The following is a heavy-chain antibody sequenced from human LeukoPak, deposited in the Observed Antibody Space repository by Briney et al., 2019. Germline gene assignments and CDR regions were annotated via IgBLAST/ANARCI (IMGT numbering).Heavy chain of an antibody. CDR2: IYYSGST. V-gene: IGHV4-39*01. CDR1: GGSISSSSYY. CDR3: ARQMGVFWPTFGGVPSFDY. Sequence: KSSEILSLTCTVSGGSISSSSYYWGWIRQPPGKGLEWIGSIYYSGSTYYNPSLKSRVTISVDTSKNQFSLKLSSVTAADTAVYYCARQMGVFWPTFGGVPSFDYWGQGTLVTVSS. J-gene: IGHJ4*02. D-gene: IGHD3-16*01.